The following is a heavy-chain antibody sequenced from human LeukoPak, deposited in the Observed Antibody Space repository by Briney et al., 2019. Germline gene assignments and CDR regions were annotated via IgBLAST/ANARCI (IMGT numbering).Heavy chain of an antibody. Sequence: SETLSLTCAVYGGSFSGYYWSWIRQPPGKGLEWIGEINHSGSTNYNPSLKSRVTISVDTSKNQFSLKLSSVTAADTAVYYCASLTTAEAFDIWGQGTMVTVSS. D-gene: IGHD3-22*01. V-gene: IGHV4-34*01. J-gene: IGHJ3*02. CDR2: INHSGST. CDR3: ASLTTAEAFDI. CDR1: GGSFSGYY.